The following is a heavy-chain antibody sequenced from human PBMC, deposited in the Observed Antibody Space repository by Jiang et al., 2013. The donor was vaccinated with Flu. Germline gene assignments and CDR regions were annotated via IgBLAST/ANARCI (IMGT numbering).Heavy chain of an antibody. CDR1: GYTFTSYA. J-gene: IGHJ6*02. CDR2: INTGTGDP. D-gene: IGHD3-22*01. CDR3: AREGYYFDSTGSPRSHGLDV. Sequence: QSGSELKKPGASVKVSCKASGYTFTSYAMNWVRQAPGQGLEWMGWINTGTGDPTYAQAFTGRFVFSSDTSVSTAYLHISGLKAEDTAVYYCAREGYYFDSTGSPRSHGLDVWGQGTAVTVSS. V-gene: IGHV7-4-1*02.